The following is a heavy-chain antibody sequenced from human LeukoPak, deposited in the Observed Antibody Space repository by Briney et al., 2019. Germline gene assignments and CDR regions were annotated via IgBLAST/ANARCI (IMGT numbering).Heavy chain of an antibody. D-gene: IGHD4-17*01. CDR2: IYYSGST. Sequence: SETLSLTCTVSGGSISSYYWSWIRQPPGKGLEWIGYIYYSGSTNYNPSLKSRVTISVDTSKNQFSLKLSSVTAADTAVYYCASQGPSNPGHDYGDYPVDYWGQGTLVTVSS. CDR3: ASQGPSNPGHDYGDYPVDY. CDR1: GGSISSYY. V-gene: IGHV4-59*01. J-gene: IGHJ4*02.